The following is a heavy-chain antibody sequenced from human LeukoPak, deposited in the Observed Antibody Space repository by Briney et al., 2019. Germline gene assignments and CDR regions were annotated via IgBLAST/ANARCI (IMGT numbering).Heavy chain of an antibody. Sequence: PGGSLRLSCAASGFTFSSYWMSWVRQAPGKGLEWVANIKQDGSEKYYVDSVKGRFTISRDNAKNSLYLQMNSLRAEDTAVYYCARDRGYYDSSGYNDYWSQGTLVTVSS. CDR1: GFTFSSYW. CDR2: IKQDGSEK. D-gene: IGHD3-22*01. J-gene: IGHJ4*02. CDR3: ARDRGYYDSSGYNDY. V-gene: IGHV3-7*01.